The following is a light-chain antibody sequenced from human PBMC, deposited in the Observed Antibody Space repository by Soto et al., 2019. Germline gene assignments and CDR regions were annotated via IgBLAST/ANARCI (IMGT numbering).Light chain of an antibody. V-gene: IGLV2-14*03. Sequence: QSVLTQPASVSGSPGQSIAISCTGSRSDVGGYNYVSWYQQHPGKAPKLILYNVINRPSGISSRFSGSKSGNTASLTVSGLQAEDEADYFCCSFTSSTTWVFGGGTKVTVL. CDR2: NVI. CDR3: CSFTSSTTWV. J-gene: IGLJ3*02. CDR1: RSDVGGYNY.